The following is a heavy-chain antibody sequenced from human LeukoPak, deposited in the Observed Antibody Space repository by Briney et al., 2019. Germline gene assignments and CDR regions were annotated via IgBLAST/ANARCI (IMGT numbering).Heavy chain of an antibody. CDR3: AKDPSVLGTVWCFDL. Sequence: GGSLRLSCAASGFILTNYGMTWVRQAPGKGLQWVSTISSSGDSTYYANSVKGRFTISRDNSKNTVYLQMNSLRAEDTSVYYCAKDPSVLGTVWCFDLWGRGTLVTVSS. CDR1: GFILTNYG. V-gene: IGHV3-23*01. CDR2: ISSSGDST. D-gene: IGHD7-27*01. J-gene: IGHJ2*01.